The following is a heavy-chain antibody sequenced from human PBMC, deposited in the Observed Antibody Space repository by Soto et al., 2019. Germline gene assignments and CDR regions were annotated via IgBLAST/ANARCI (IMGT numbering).Heavy chain of an antibody. D-gene: IGHD1-1*01. CDR2: ISAQNGNT. CDR1: GYTFTSYG. Sequence: QVHLVQSGAEVKKPGASVKVSCKASGYTFTSYGITWVRQAPGQGLEWMGWISAQNGNTDYAQKFQGRVIVTRDTSTSTAYMELRSLISDDTAVYYCARGRYGDYWGQGALVTVSS. V-gene: IGHV1-18*01. J-gene: IGHJ4*02. CDR3: ARGRYGDY.